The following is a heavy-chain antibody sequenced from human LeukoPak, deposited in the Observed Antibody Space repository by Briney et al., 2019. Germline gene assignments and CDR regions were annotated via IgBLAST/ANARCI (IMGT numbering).Heavy chain of an antibody. D-gene: IGHD4-23*01. Sequence: SETLSLTCAVSGGSISSSNWWSWVRQPPGKGLEWIGEIYHSGTINYNPSLKSRVTISVDKSKNQFSLKLSSVTAADTAVYYCARAPYGGNYLFDYWGQGTLVTVSS. CDR1: GGSISSSNW. CDR3: ARAPYGGNYLFDY. CDR2: IYHSGTI. V-gene: IGHV4-4*02. J-gene: IGHJ4*02.